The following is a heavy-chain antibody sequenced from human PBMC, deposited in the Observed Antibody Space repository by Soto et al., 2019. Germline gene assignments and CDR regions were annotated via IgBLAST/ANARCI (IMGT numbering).Heavy chain of an antibody. CDR2: INHSGST. J-gene: IGHJ6*03. CDR3: ARGWVGSYGDYRDVPVDYYYYMDV. D-gene: IGHD4-17*01. Sequence: QVQLQQWGAGLLKPSETLSLTCAVYGGSFSGYYWSWIHQPPGQGLEWIGEINHSGSTNYNPALKSRVTISVYTSKNLFSLELSSVTAADTALYYCARGWVGSYGDYRDVPVDYYYYMDVWGKGTTVTVSS. V-gene: IGHV4-34*01. CDR1: GGSFSGYY.